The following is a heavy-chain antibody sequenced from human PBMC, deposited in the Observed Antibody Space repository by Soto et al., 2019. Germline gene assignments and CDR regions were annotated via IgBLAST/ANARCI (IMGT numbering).Heavy chain of an antibody. CDR3: ARAIYFGYSYGLGYYYGMDV. Sequence: ETLSLTCAVYGGSFSGYHWSWIRQPPGKGLEWIGEINHSGSTNYNPSLKSRVTISVDTSKNQFSLKLSSVTAADTAVYYCARAIYFGYSYGLGYYYGMDVWGQGTTVTVSS. CDR1: GGSFSGYH. J-gene: IGHJ6*02. V-gene: IGHV4-34*01. D-gene: IGHD5-18*01. CDR2: INHSGST.